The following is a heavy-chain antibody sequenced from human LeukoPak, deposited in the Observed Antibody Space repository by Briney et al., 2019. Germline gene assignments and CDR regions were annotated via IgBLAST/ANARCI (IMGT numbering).Heavy chain of an antibody. Sequence: GGSLRLSCEASGFTFSDYYTTWIRQAPGKGLGWVSYISGSGSAIYYADSVKGRFTISRDNAKNSLYLQMISLRAEDTAVYYCASLAAATSNYYGMDVWGQGTTVTVSS. D-gene: IGHD6-13*01. CDR3: ASLAAATSNYYGMDV. CDR1: GFTFSDYY. J-gene: IGHJ6*02. CDR2: ISGSGSAI. V-gene: IGHV3-11*01.